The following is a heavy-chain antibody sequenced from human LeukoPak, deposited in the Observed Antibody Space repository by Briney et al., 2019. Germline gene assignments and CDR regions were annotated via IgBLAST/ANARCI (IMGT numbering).Heavy chain of an antibody. J-gene: IGHJ4*02. CDR2: INPNSGGT. V-gene: IGHV1-2*02. CDR3: ARTSRTLAGYYYSLGY. Sequence: GASVKVSFKASGYTFTGYYMHWVRQAPGQGLEWMGWINPNSGGTNYAQKFQGRVTMTRDTSISTAYMELSRLRSDDTAVYYCARTSRTLAGYYYSLGYWGQGTLVTVSS. CDR1: GYTFTGYY. D-gene: IGHD3-9*01.